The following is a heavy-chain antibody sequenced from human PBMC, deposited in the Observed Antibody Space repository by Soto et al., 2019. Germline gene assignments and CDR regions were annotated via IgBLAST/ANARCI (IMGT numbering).Heavy chain of an antibody. CDR1: GFSLSTSGEA. J-gene: IGHJ5*02. D-gene: IGHD3-10*01. CDR2: IYWDDDN. CDR3: TLYVSASPASCFDL. V-gene: IGHV2-5*02. Sequence: QITLKETGPALVKPPQTPTLTCTFSGFSLSTSGEAVGWIRPPPGEALEWLALIYWDDDNRYNPTLKTRLTLTKDTDKNHVVLTLTNIGPVHTARHSCTLYVSASPASCFDLWGQASLISVSS.